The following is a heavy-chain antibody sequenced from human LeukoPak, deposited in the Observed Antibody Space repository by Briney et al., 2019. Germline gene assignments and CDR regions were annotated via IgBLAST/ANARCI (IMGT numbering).Heavy chain of an antibody. Sequence: SVKVSCKASGGTFSSYAISWVRQAPGQGLEWVGRIIPIFGTANYAQKFQGRVTITTDESTSTAYMELSSLRSEDTAVYYCATTYYYDSSGYYLDYWGQGTLVTVSS. CDR2: IIPIFGTA. J-gene: IGHJ4*02. V-gene: IGHV1-69*05. CDR1: GGTFSSYA. CDR3: ATTYYYDSSGYYLDY. D-gene: IGHD3-22*01.